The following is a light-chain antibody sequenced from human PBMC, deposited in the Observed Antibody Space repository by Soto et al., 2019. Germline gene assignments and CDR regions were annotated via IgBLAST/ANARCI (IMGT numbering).Light chain of an antibody. Sequence: IQMTQSPSSLSASVGDRVTITCRTSQDIRNKLGWYQQKPGQAPKLLIFGASTLHSGVPSRFSGSGSGTRFTLTITSLQPEDVATYYCLHEYNYPWTFGQGTKVDIK. CDR2: GAS. J-gene: IGKJ1*01. CDR1: QDIRNK. CDR3: LHEYNYPWT. V-gene: IGKV1-6*01.